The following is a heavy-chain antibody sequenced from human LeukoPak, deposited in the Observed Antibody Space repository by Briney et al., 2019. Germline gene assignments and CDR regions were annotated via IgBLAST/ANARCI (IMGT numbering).Heavy chain of an antibody. V-gene: IGHV1-8*01. CDR1: RYTFTSYD. Sequence: GAPVKVSCKASRYTFTSYDINWVRQATGQGLEWMGWMNPNSGNTGYAQKFQGRVTMTRNTSISTAYMELSSLRSEDTAVYYCARGRLDFDSVWGTYRTYAFDIWGQGTLVTVSS. J-gene: IGHJ3*02. D-gene: IGHD3-16*02. CDR2: MNPNSGNT. CDR3: ARGRLDFDSVWGTYRTYAFDI.